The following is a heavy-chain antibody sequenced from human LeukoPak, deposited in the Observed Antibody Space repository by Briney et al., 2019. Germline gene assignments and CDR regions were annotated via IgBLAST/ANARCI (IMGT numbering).Heavy chain of an antibody. D-gene: IGHD2-15*01. CDR1: GFTFSSYG. J-gene: IGHJ4*02. V-gene: IGHV3-33*01. CDR3: ARVYCAGGSCYYPPDF. Sequence: GGSLRLSCAASGFTFSSYGMHWVRQAPGKGLEWVAVIWYDGSNKYYADSVEGRFTISRDNSKYTLYLQMNSLRAEDTAVYYFARVYCAGGSCYYPPDFWGQGTLVTVSS. CDR2: IWYDGSNK.